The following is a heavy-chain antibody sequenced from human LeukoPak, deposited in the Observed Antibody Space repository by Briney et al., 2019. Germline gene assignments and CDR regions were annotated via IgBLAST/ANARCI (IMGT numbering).Heavy chain of an antibody. V-gene: IGHV3-21*06. CDR1: GFTFNDFT. CDR2: ICGYSTYN. J-gene: IGHJ4*02. D-gene: IGHD2-15*01. Sequence: GGSLRLSCAASGFTFNDFTIRWVRQAPGKGLEWVSSICGYSTYNYSADSERGRFIIARDYAKTSHSLQNSILSAEDAALYYCARACLVAAKVPLYLDYWGQQALVSVPS. CDR3: ARACLVAAKVPLYLDY.